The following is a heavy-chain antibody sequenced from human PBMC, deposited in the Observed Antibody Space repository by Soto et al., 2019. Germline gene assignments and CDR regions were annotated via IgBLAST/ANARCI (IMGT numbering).Heavy chain of an antibody. V-gene: IGHV4-31*03. Sequence: SETLSLTCSVSGGSITTGGYYWSWIRQHPGKGLEWIGYIYYSGNTYYNPSLKSRVTISVDTSKNQFSLKLNSVTAADTAVYYCARSGGSLDYWGQGTLVTVSS. J-gene: IGHJ4*02. D-gene: IGHD2-15*01. CDR2: IYYSGNT. CDR3: ARSGGSLDY. CDR1: GGSITTGGYY.